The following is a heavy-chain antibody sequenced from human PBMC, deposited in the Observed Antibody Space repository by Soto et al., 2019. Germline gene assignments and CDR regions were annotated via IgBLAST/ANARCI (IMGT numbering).Heavy chain of an antibody. D-gene: IGHD2-21*01. J-gene: IGHJ5*02. CDR1: GFTFRTYT. CDR2: IRGFSPYT. CDR3: GRGRGYEAQDYSDKAMLA. V-gene: IGHV3-21*01. Sequence: PGGSLRLSCISSGFTFRTYTMNWVRQAPGKGLEWVSGIRGFSPYTFYAESVKGRFTISRDNAKNSLYLQMNSLRAEDTAVYYYGRGRGYEAQDYSDKAMLAWGQGPPVTVP.